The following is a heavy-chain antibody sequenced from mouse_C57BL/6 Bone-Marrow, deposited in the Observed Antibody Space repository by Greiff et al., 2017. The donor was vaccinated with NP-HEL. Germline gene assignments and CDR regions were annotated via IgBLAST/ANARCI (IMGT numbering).Heavy chain of an antibody. V-gene: IGHV5-6*02. D-gene: IGHD2-3*01. J-gene: IGHJ4*01. CDR3: ARRYDGLYAMDY. Sequence: EVKLVESGGDLVKPGGSLKLSCAASGFTFSSYGMSWVRQTPDKRLEWVATISSGGSYTYYPDSVKGRFTISRDKAKNTLYLQMSSLKSEDTAMYYCARRYDGLYAMDYWGQGTSVTVSS. CDR2: ISSGGSYT. CDR1: GFTFSSYG.